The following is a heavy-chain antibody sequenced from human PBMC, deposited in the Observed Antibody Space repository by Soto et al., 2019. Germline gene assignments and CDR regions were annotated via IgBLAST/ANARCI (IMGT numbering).Heavy chain of an antibody. Sequence: QVQLVQSGAEVKKPGSSVKVSCKASGGTFSRYSITWVRQAPGHGLEWIGRIIPIFGIASYAQKFQGRVTITADEATSTAYMELSGLRSEDTAVYYCAREDRDRETGLVPAAIDGMDVWGQGTTVTVSS. CDR3: AREDRDRETGLVPAAIDGMDV. CDR1: GGTFSRYS. V-gene: IGHV1-69*08. CDR2: IIPIFGIA. J-gene: IGHJ6*02. D-gene: IGHD2-2*01.